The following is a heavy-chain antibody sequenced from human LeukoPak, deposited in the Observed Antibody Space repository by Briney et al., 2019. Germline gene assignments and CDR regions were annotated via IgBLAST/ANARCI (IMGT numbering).Heavy chain of an antibody. J-gene: IGHJ4*02. CDR2: TTNNGGAM. V-gene: IGHV3-11*04. D-gene: IGHD3-22*01. CDR1: VFTFSDYY. Sequence: PGGSLSLSCAACVFTFSDYYMGWIRQAPGKGLEWISYTTNNGGAMFYADSLKGRLTIFRDNAKKSLYLQMNSLRPDDTALYYCARALADSRGYYLEFDYWGQGTPVTVSS. CDR3: ARALADSRGYYLEFDY.